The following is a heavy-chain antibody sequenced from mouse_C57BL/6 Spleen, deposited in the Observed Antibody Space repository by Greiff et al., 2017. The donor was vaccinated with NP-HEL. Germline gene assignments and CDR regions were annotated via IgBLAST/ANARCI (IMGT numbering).Heavy chain of an antibody. CDR3: ARGRYYGPYYFDY. D-gene: IGHD1-1*01. V-gene: IGHV14-2*01. Sequence: VHVKQSGAELVKPGASVKLSCTASGFNIKDYYMHWVKQRTEQGLEWIGRIDPEDGETKYAPKFQGKATITADTSSNTAYLQLSSLPSEDTAVYYCARGRYYGPYYFDYWGQGTTLTVSS. CDR2: IDPEDGET. J-gene: IGHJ2*01. CDR1: GFNIKDYY.